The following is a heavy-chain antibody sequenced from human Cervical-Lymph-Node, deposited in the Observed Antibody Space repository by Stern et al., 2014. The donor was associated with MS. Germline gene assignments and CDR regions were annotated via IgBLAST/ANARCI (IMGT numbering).Heavy chain of an antibody. V-gene: IGHV1-2*06. D-gene: IGHD2-15*01. CDR3: ATRRGCSGGSCSSRSLDY. CDR1: GYTFTAYN. J-gene: IGHJ4*02. Sequence: VQLVQSGADVKKPGASVKVSCKASGYTFTAYNMHWLRQAPGQALEWMGRIKPKSGVTNYAQKFQDRVTMTRDTSISTVYMELSRLRSNYTAMYYCATRRGCSGGSCSSRSLDYWGQGTLVTVSS. CDR2: IKPKSGVT.